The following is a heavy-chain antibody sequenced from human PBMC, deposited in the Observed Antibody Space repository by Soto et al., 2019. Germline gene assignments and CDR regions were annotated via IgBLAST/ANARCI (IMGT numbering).Heavy chain of an antibody. Sequence: QITLKESGPTLVRPTQTLTLTCTFSGFSLSTNGVGVAWIRQPPGKALEWLALIYWDDDNRYSPSLKSRLTITQDTSKNQVVLTMTDMAPVDTGTYYCALRDYYASASLTFDYWGQGTRVTVSS. J-gene: IGHJ4*02. V-gene: IGHV2-5*02. CDR1: GFSLSTNGVG. CDR3: ALRDYYASASLTFDY. CDR2: IYWDDDN. D-gene: IGHD3-10*01.